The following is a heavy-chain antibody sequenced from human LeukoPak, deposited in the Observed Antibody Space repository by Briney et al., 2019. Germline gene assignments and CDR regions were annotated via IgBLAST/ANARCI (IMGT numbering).Heavy chain of an antibody. CDR3: AKAYSSGSYYDDAFDI. D-gene: IGHD3-10*01. CDR1: RFTFSSYA. J-gene: IGHJ3*02. Sequence: GGSLRLSCAASRFTFSSYAMSWVRQAPGKGLEWVSVISGSGGSTYYADSVKGRFTISRDNSKNTLYLQMNSLRAEDTAVYYCAKAYSSGSYYDDAFDIWGQGTMVTVSS. CDR2: ISGSGGST. V-gene: IGHV3-23*01.